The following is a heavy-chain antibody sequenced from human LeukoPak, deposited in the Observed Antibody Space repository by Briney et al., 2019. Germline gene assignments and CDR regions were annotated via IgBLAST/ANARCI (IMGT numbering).Heavy chain of an antibody. Sequence: GGSLRLSCAASGFTFSNYAMTWVRQAPGKGLEWVSAISGDSAYIYYVDSVKGRFTISRDNSKNTLYLQMNSLRAEDTAVYYCAKDLLAQFPQYGMDVWGQGTTVTVSS. CDR1: GFTFSNYA. V-gene: IGHV3-23*01. D-gene: IGHD6-19*01. J-gene: IGHJ6*02. CDR2: ISGDSAYI. CDR3: AKDLLAQFPQYGMDV.